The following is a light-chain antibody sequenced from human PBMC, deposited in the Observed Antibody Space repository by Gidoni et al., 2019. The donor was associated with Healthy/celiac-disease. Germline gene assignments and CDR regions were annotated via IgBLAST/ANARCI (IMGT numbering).Light chain of an antibody. CDR1: SGHSSYA. CDR2: LNSDGSH. J-gene: IGLJ3*02. Sequence: HLVLTQSPSASASLGPSVKLTCTLSSGHSSYAIAWHQQQPEKGPRYLMTLNSDGSHSKGDGIPDRFSGSSSGAERYLTISSLQSEDEADYYCQTWGTGNWVFGGGTKLTVL. CDR3: QTWGTGNWV. V-gene: IGLV4-69*01.